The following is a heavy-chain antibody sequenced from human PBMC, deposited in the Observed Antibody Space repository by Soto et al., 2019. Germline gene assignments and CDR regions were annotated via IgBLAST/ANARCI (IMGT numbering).Heavy chain of an antibody. CDR2: VSPDGVNT. V-gene: IGHV3-64*01. CDR3: AKDEYADYIFTY. D-gene: IGHD4-17*01. CDR1: GFSFSATT. Sequence: GGSLSLSCAGSGFSFSATTLHWVRQAPGKGLEYISAVSPDGVNTYYANSVNGRFTISRDNSKNTLYLQMGSLRAEDMAVYYCAKDEYADYIFTYWGRGTLVTVSS. J-gene: IGHJ4*01.